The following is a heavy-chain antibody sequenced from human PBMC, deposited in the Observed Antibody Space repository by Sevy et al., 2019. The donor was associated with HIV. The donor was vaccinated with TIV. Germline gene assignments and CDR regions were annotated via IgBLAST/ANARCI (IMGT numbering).Heavy chain of an antibody. CDR1: GFTVSSNY. J-gene: IGHJ6*03. CDR3: ARYQGDYYGSGIYYYMDV. Sequence: GGSLRLSCAASGFTVSSNYMSWVRQAPGKGLEWVSVIYSGGSTYYADSVKGRFTISRDNSKNTLYLQMNSLRAEDTAVYYCARYQGDYYGSGIYYYMDVWGKGTTVTVSS. V-gene: IGHV3-53*01. CDR2: IYSGGST. D-gene: IGHD3-10*01.